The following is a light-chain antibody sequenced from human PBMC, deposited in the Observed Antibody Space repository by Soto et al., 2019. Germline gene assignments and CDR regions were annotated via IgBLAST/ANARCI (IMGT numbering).Light chain of an antibody. J-gene: IGKJ2*01. Sequence: EIVLTQSPGTLSLSPGERATLSCRASQSVSSGYLAWYQQKPGQAPRLLIYGASSRATGIPDRFSGSGSGTDFTLTISRLEPEDFAVYYCQQYGDSPPVTFDQGTKLEIK. CDR1: QSVSSGY. CDR3: QQYGDSPPVT. CDR2: GAS. V-gene: IGKV3-20*01.